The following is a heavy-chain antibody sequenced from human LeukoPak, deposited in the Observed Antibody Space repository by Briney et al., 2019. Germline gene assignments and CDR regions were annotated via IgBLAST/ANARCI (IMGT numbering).Heavy chain of an antibody. Sequence: SVKVSCKASGGTFSSYAISWVRQAPGQGLEWMGGIIPIFGTANYAQKFQGRVTITADESTSTAYMELSSLRSEDTAVYYCARRARTTVTFDYWGQGTLVTFSS. CDR3: ARRARTTVTFDY. CDR2: IIPIFGTA. CDR1: GGTFSSYA. D-gene: IGHD4-11*01. V-gene: IGHV1-69*13. J-gene: IGHJ4*02.